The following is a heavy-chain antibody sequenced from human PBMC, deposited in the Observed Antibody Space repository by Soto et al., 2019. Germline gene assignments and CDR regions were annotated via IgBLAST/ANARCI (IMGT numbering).Heavy chain of an antibody. J-gene: IGHJ4*02. D-gene: IGHD3-22*01. Sequence: SETLSLTCTVSGGSISSDDYYCIWIRQPPGKGLEWIGYIYHSGSTYYNPSLKSRVSISVDTSRNQFSLKLSSVTAADTAVYYCARGRAYYDSSGYYYVDHWGQGALVTVSS. CDR3: ARGRAYYDSSGYYYVDH. CDR1: GGSISSDDYY. V-gene: IGHV4-30-4*01. CDR2: IYHSGST.